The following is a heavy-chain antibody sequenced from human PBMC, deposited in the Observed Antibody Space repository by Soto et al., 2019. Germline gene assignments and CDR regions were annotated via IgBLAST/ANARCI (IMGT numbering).Heavy chain of an antibody. J-gene: IGHJ3*02. Sequence: GGSLRLSCSASGFTFSSYAMHWVRQAPGKGLEYVSAISSNGGSTYYADSVKGRFTISRDNSKNTLYLQMSSPRAEDTAVYYCVKDRVLEGPPITFDIWGQGTMVTV. V-gene: IGHV3-64D*08. CDR2: ISSNGGST. CDR1: GFTFSSYA. CDR3: VKDRVLEGPPITFDI.